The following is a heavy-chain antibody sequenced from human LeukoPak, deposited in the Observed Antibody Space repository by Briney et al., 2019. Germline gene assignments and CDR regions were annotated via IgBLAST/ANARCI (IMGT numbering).Heavy chain of an antibody. CDR3: ARPPYSSPDYGMDV. J-gene: IGHJ6*02. CDR1: GYTLTELS. D-gene: IGHD6-13*01. Sequence: ASVTVSCKVSGYTLTELSMHWVRQAPGKGLEWMGGFDPEDGETIYAQKFQGRVTMTEDTSTDTAYMELSSLRSEDTAVYYCARPPYSSPDYGMDVWGQGTTVTVSS. V-gene: IGHV1-24*01. CDR2: FDPEDGET.